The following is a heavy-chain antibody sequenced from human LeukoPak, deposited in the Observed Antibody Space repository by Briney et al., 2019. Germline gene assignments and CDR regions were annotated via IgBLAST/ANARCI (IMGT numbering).Heavy chain of an antibody. CDR2: INPNSGAT. J-gene: IGHJ5*02. Sequence: GASVKVSCKASGYTFTAYYIHWVRQAPGQGLEWMGWINPNSGATNYAQKLQDRVTMTRDTSISTAYMELISLRSDDTAVYYCARDQVAARGNGWFDPWGQGTLVTVSS. CDR1: GYTFTAYY. D-gene: IGHD6-6*01. V-gene: IGHV1-2*02. CDR3: ARDQVAARGNGWFDP.